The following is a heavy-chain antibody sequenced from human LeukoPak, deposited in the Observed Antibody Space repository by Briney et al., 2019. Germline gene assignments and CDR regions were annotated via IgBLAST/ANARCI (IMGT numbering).Heavy chain of an antibody. Sequence: GGSLRLSCAASGFTFSSYSMNWVRQAPGKGLEWVSSISSSSSYIYYADSVKGRFTISRDNAKNSLYLQMNSLRAEDTAVYYCAREGGGSWPADYYYGMDVWGQGTTVTVSS. J-gene: IGHJ6*02. CDR1: GFTFSSYS. D-gene: IGHD2-15*01. CDR2: ISSSSSYI. CDR3: AREGGGSWPADYYYGMDV. V-gene: IGHV3-21*01.